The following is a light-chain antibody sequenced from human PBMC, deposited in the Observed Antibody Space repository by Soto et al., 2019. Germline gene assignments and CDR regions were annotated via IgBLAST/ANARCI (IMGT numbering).Light chain of an antibody. V-gene: IGKV1-39*01. CDR3: LQDYNYPWT. Sequence: DIRMTQSPSSLSASVGDRVTITCRASQSISSYLNWYQQKPGKAPKLLIYAASSLQSGVPSRFSGSGSGTDFTLTISSLQPEDFATYYCLQDYNYPWTFGQGTKVDIK. J-gene: IGKJ1*01. CDR2: AAS. CDR1: QSISSY.